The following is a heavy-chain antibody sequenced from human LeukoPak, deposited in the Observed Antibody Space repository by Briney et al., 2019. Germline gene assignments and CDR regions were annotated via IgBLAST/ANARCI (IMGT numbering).Heavy chain of an antibody. J-gene: IGHJ3*02. V-gene: IGHV3-48*04. CDR1: GFTFSSYS. CDR2: ISSSGSTI. Sequence: GGSLRLSCAASGFTFSSYSMNWVRQAPGKGLEWVSYISSSGSTIYYADSVKGRFTISRDNAKNSLYLQMNSLRAEDTAVYYCARGGESDAFDIWGQGTMVTVSS. CDR3: ARGGESDAFDI.